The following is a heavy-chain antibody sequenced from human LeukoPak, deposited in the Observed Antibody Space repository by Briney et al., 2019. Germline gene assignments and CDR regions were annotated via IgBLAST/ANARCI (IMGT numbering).Heavy chain of an antibody. D-gene: IGHD6-13*01. J-gene: IGHJ4*02. CDR2: INPNSGGT. CDR3: ARQVDTSTWYSFGY. V-gene: IGHV1-2*02. CDR1: GYTFTGYY. Sequence: GASVKVSCKASGYTFTGYYMHWVRQAPGQGLEWMGWINPNSGGTNYAQKFRGRVTMTRDTSTSTVYMELRSLRSDDTAVYYCARQVDTSTWYSFGYWGQGTLVTVSS.